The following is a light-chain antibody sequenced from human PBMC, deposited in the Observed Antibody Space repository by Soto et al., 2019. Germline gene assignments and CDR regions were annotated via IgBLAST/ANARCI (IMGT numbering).Light chain of an antibody. J-gene: IGKJ2*01. CDR2: DAS. CDR1: QSVSSY. CDR3: QQRSNWPPT. V-gene: IGKV3-11*01. Sequence: EIVLTQSPATLSLSPGERATRSCRASQSVSSYLAWYQQKPGQAPRLLIYDASNRATGIPARFSGSGSGTDFTLTISSLEPEDFAVYYCQQRSNWPPTFGQGNKLEIK.